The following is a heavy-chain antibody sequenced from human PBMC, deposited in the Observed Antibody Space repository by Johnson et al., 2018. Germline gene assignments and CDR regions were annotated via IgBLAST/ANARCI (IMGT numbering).Heavy chain of an antibody. V-gene: IGHV1-69*12. CDR3: ARTNYGSGTPHAPYYSYDMDV. CDR1: GGTFSSYA. Sequence: QVQLVQSGAEVKKPGSSVKVSCKASGGTFSSYAISWVRQAPGQGLEWMGGIIPIFGTTNYARKSQGRVTVAADESKGTAYMELSSPRSEDTAEYYCARTNYGSGTPHAPYYSYDMDVWGQGTTVTVSS. J-gene: IGHJ6*02. D-gene: IGHD3-10*01. CDR2: IIPIFGTT.